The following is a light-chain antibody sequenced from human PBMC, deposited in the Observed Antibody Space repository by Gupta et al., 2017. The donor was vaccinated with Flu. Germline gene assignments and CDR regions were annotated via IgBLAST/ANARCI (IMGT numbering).Light chain of an antibody. CDR2: WTS. J-gene: IGKJ1*01. V-gene: IGKV4-1*01. Sequence: DIVMTQSPDSLAVSLGERATINCKSSQSILYSSDNKNYLAWYQQKPGQPPKVIIYWTSTRESGVPDRFSGCGSGTXFSLTIXSLQAEDVAVYYCQQYYSSPPAFGXGTKVEIK. CDR3: QQYYSSPPA. CDR1: QSILYSSDNKNY.